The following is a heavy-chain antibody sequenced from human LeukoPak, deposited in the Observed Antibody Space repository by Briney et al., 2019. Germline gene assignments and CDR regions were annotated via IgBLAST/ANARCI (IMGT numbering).Heavy chain of an antibody. CDR1: GASISSSRYY. J-gene: IGHJ3*02. Sequence: SEALSLTCTVSGASISSSRYYWGWIRQPPGKGLEWIGSIYYNGNTYHTPSLKSRLTISVDTSKNQFSLKLSSVTAADTAVYYCVRPSSSDYLDAFDIWGQGTMVTVSS. CDR3: VRPSSSDYLDAFDI. D-gene: IGHD3-22*01. V-gene: IGHV4-39*01. CDR2: IYYNGNT.